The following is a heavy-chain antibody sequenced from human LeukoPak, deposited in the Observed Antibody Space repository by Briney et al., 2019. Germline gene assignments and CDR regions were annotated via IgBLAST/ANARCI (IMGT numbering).Heavy chain of an antibody. CDR1: GGSISSGSYY. D-gene: IGHD3-22*01. Sequence: SETLSLTCTVSGGSISSGSYYWSWIRQPAGKGLEWIGRIYTSGSTNYNLSLKSRVTISVDTSKNQFSLKLSSVTAADTAVYYCAREYYDSSGYANSFDYWGQGTLVTVSS. CDR3: AREYYDSSGYANSFDY. J-gene: IGHJ4*02. CDR2: IYTSGST. V-gene: IGHV4-61*02.